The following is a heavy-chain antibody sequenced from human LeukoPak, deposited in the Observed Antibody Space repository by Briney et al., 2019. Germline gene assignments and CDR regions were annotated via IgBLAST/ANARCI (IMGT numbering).Heavy chain of an antibody. CDR2: INAGADST. D-gene: IGHD3-10*01. V-gene: IGHV3-23*01. J-gene: IGHJ4*02. CDR3: AKAGGSGNHYNYFDY. Sequence: GGSLRLSCAASGFTFTNYAMGWVRQAPGKGLEWVSGINAGADSTYYADSVKGRFTISRDNSKNMMYLQMNSLRAEDTAMYYCAKAGGSGNHYNYFDYWGQGTLVTVSS. CDR1: GFTFTNYA.